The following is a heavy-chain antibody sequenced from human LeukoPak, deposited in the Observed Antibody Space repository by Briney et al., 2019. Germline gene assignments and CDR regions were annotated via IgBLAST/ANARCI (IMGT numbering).Heavy chain of an antibody. CDR3: ARDRYYDSSGYFKSYYYYYYMDV. CDR1: GGSISSYY. V-gene: IGHV4-4*07. D-gene: IGHD3-22*01. CDR2: IYTSGST. Sequence: PSETLSLTXTVSGGSISSYYWSWIRQPAGKGLEWIGRIYTSGSTNYNPSLKSRVTMSVDTSKNQFSLKLSSVTAADTAVYYCARDRYYDSSGYFKSYYYYYYMDVWGKGTTVTVSS. J-gene: IGHJ6*03.